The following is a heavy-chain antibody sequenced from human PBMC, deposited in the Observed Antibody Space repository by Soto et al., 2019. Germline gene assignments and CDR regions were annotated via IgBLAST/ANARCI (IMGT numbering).Heavy chain of an antibody. J-gene: IGHJ4*02. D-gene: IGHD6-6*01. CDR1: GFTFSSYA. Sequence: SLRLSCAASGFTFSSYAMHWVRQAPGKGLEWVAVISYDGSNKYYADSVKGRFTISRDNSKNTLYLQMNSLRAEDTAVYYCASGSSSPSHYWGQGTLVTVSS. V-gene: IGHV3-30-3*01. CDR3: ASGSSSPSHY. CDR2: ISYDGSNK.